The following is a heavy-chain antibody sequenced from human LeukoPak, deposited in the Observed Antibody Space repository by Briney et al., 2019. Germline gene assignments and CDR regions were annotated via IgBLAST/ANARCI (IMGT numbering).Heavy chain of an antibody. CDR1: GGSISSYY. CDR3: ARGYCGGDCYNLGFDY. V-gene: IGHV4-59*01. J-gene: IGHJ4*02. Sequence: SETLSLTCTVSGGSISSYYWSWVRQPPGKGLEWIGYIYDSGTTDYNPSLKSRVTISVDTSKSQFSLRLSSVTAADTAMYYCARGYCGGDCYNLGFDYWGQGTLVTVSS. D-gene: IGHD2-21*02. CDR2: IYDSGTT.